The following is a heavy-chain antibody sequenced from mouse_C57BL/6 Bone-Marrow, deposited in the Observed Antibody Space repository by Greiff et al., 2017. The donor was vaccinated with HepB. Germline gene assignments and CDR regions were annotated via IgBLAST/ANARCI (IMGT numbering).Heavy chain of an antibody. Sequence: VQLQESGAELMKPGASVKLSCKATGYTFTGYWIEWVKQRPGHGLEWIGEILPGSGSTNYNEKFKGKATFTADTSSNTAYMQLSSLTTEDSAIYYCARSDVFYYYGSSLFAYWGQGTLVTVSA. D-gene: IGHD1-1*01. CDR3: ARSDVFYYYGSSLFAY. CDR2: ILPGSGST. V-gene: IGHV1-9*01. J-gene: IGHJ3*01. CDR1: GYTFTGYW.